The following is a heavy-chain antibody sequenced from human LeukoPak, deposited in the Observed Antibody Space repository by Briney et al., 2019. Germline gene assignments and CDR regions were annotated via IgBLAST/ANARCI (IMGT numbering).Heavy chain of an antibody. Sequence: GESLKISCKGFGYTFTSYWIGWVRPMPGKGLEWMGIIYPTDSDTRYSPSFQGQVTISADKSISTAYLQWSSLKASDTAIYYCAKKVLNDDAFDIWGQGTMVTVSS. V-gene: IGHV5-51*01. J-gene: IGHJ3*02. D-gene: IGHD1-14*01. CDR3: AKKVLNDDAFDI. CDR1: GYTFTSYW. CDR2: IYPTDSDT.